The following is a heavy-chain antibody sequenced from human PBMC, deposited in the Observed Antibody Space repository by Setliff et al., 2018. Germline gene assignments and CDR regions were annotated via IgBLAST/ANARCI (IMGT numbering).Heavy chain of an antibody. Sequence: PGGSLRLSCAASGFTFSNHGMHWVRQAPGKGLEWVAFIRHDGNNKYYKDSVRGRFTISRDNSKSTVYLQMNNLRPEDTAVYYCAKELIEVMMTGLEFWGQGTMVTVSS. CDR3: AKELIEVMMTGLEF. J-gene: IGHJ4*02. CDR2: IRHDGNNK. V-gene: IGHV3-30*02. D-gene: IGHD3-22*01. CDR1: GFTFSNHG.